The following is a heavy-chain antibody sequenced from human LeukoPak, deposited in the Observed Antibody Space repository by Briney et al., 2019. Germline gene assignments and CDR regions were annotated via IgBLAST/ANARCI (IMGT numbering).Heavy chain of an antibody. J-gene: IGHJ4*02. CDR1: GGSFSGYY. V-gene: IGHV4-34*01. CDR3: ARGYMLRASTVRSELLSYFDY. D-gene: IGHD1-26*01. CDR2: INHSGST. Sequence: SETLSLTCAVYGGSFSGYYWSWIRQPPGKGLEWIGEINHSGSTNYNPSLKSRVTISVDTSKNQFSLKLSSVTAADTAVYYCARGYMLRASTVRSELLSYFDYWGQGTLVTVSS.